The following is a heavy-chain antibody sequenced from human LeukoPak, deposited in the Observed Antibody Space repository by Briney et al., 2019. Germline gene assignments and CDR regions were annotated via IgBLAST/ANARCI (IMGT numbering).Heavy chain of an antibody. Sequence: ASVKVSCKASGDSSRTNAIVWLRQAPGQRPEWMGWISAGSGNTKYSQTFQDRLTLTRDTAASTVYMDLSSLRPEDTAVCFCARERDDDPFDIWGQGTLVIVSS. CDR2: ISAGSGNT. J-gene: IGHJ3*02. CDR1: GDSSRTNA. D-gene: IGHD1-1*01. V-gene: IGHV1-3*01. CDR3: ARERDDDPFDI.